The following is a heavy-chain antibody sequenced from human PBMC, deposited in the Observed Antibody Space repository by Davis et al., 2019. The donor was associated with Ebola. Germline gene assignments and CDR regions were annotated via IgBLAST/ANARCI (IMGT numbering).Heavy chain of an antibody. V-gene: IGHV3-30*18. CDR2: ISYDGSNN. J-gene: IGHJ6*02. CDR3: AKGGSSSPLGDYYYGMDV. D-gene: IGHD6-13*01. Sequence: GESLKISCVASGFTFSSFGMHWVRQAPGKGLEWVALISYDGSNNYYADSVKGRFIISRDNSKNTLYLQMNSLRTEDTAVYYCAKGGSSSPLGDYYYGMDVWGQGTTVTVSS. CDR1: GFTFSSFG.